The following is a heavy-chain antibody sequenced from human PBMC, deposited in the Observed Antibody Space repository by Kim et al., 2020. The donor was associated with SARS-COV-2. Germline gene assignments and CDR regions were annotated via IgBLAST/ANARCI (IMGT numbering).Heavy chain of an antibody. V-gene: IGHV4-59*12. D-gene: IGHD3-10*01. CDR3: ARASTMVRGGLFDY. Sequence: NAALKSRVTISVDTSKNQFSLKMSSVTAADTAVYYCARASTMVRGGLFDYWGQGILVTVSS. J-gene: IGHJ4*02.